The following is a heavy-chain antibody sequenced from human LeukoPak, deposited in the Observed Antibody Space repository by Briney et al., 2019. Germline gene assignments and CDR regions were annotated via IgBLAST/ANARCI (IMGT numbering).Heavy chain of an antibody. Sequence: GESLKISCKGSGYSFTSYWIGWVRQMPGKGLEWMGIIYPGDSDTRYSPSFQGQVTISADKSISTAYLQWSSLKASDTAMYYCARQSEKGSGWLYSFDYWGQGTLVTVSS. J-gene: IGHJ4*02. CDR3: ARQSEKGSGWLYSFDY. CDR1: GYSFTSYW. D-gene: IGHD6-19*01. V-gene: IGHV5-51*01. CDR2: IYPGDSDT.